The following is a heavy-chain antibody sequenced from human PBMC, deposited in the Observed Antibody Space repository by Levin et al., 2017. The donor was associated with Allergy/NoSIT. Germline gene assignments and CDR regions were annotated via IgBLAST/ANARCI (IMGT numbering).Heavy chain of an antibody. V-gene: IGHV1-2*02. D-gene: IGHD6-13*01. CDR2: INPNSGGT. Sequence: PGESLKISCKASGYTFTGYYMHWVRQAPGQGLEWMGWINPNSGGTNYAQKFQGRVTMTRDTSISTAYMELSRLRSDDTAVYYCAREPDAAAGSDYWGQGTLVTVSS. J-gene: IGHJ4*02. CDR1: GYTFTGYY. CDR3: AREPDAAAGSDY.